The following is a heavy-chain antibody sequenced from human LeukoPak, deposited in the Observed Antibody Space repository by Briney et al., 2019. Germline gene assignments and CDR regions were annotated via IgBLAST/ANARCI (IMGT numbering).Heavy chain of an antibody. J-gene: IGHJ4*02. CDR2: ISGSGGST. V-gene: IGHV3-23*01. CDR1: GFTFSSYA. D-gene: IGHD3-22*01. CDR3: AKRYDSSGYQYYFDY. Sequence: PGGSLRLSCAASGFTFSSYAMSWVRQAPGKGLEWVSSISGSGGSTYYADSVKGRFPISRDSSKSTLYLQMNSLRAEDTAVYYCAKRYDSSGYQYYFDYWGQGTLVTVSS.